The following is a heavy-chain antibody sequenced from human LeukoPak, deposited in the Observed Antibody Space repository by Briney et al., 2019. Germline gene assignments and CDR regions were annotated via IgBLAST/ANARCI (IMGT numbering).Heavy chain of an antibody. CDR1: GFTFSNYG. Sequence: PGGSLRLSCAASGFTFSNYGMHWVRQAPGKGLEWVALISYDGKNYNYADSVKGRFTISRDNSKNTLYLQMNSLRPEDTAVYYCAKAVSTGYDNYFDYWGQGTLVTVSS. CDR3: AKAVSTGYDNYFDY. J-gene: IGHJ4*02. V-gene: IGHV3-30*18. D-gene: IGHD5-12*01. CDR2: ISYDGKNY.